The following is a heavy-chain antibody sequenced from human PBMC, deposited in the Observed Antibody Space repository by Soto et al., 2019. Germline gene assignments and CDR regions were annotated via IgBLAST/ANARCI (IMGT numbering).Heavy chain of an antibody. CDR1: GGSFSGYY. V-gene: IGHV4-59*01. CDR2: IYYSGRT. CDR3: ARGYCSSTSCYIWDNWFDP. J-gene: IGHJ5*02. Sequence: ASETLSLTCAVYGGSFSGYYWSWIRQPPGKGLEWIGYIYYSGRTNYNPSLKSRVTISVDTSKNQFSLKLSSVTAADTAVYYCARGYCSSTSCYIWDNWFDPWGQGTLVTVSS. D-gene: IGHD2-2*02.